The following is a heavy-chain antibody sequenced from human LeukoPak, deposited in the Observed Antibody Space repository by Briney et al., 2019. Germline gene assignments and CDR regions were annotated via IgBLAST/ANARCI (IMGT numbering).Heavy chain of an antibody. CDR2: MNPNSGNT. CDR1: GYTFTSYD. CDR3: ARQEQDIVVVVAANWFDP. J-gene: IGHJ5*02. V-gene: IGHV1-8*01. D-gene: IGHD2-15*01. Sequence: GASVKVSCKASGYTFTSYDINWVRQATGQGLEWMGWMNPNSGNTGYAQKFQGRVTMTRDTSTSTVYMELSSLRSEDTAVYYCARQEQDIVVVVAANWFDPWGQGTLVTVSS.